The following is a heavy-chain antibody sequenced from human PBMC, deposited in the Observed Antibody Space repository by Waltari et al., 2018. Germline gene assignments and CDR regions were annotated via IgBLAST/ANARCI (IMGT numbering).Heavy chain of an antibody. V-gene: IGHV5-51*01. CDR3: ARSEVTKSHFDY. CDR2: IYPGDSDT. J-gene: IGHJ4*02. Sequence: GWIRQPPGKALEWMGIIYPGDSDTRYSPSFQGQVTISADKSISTAYLQWSSLKASDTAMYYCARSEVTKSHFDYWGQGTLVTVSS. D-gene: IGHD5-18*01.